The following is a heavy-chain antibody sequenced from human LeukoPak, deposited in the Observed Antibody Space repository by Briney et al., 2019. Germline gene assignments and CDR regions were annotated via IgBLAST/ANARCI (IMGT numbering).Heavy chain of an antibody. CDR1: GGSISSSDYY. V-gene: IGHV4-39*02. CDR2: IYYSGST. Sequence: LETLSLTCTVSGGSISSSDYYWGWIRQPPGKGLEWIGSIYYSGSTYYNPSLKSRVTISVDTSKNQFSLKLSSVTAADTAVYYCARDPIWFGERIFQHWGQGTLVTVSS. J-gene: IGHJ1*01. D-gene: IGHD3-10*01. CDR3: ARDPIWFGERIFQH.